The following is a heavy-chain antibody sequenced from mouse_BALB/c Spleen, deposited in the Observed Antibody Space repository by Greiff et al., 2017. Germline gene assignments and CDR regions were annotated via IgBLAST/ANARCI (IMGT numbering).Heavy chain of an antibody. Sequence: EVQGVESGGGLVKPGGSLKLSCAASGFTFSSYGMSWVRQTPDKRLELVATINSNGGSTYYPDSVKGRFTISRDNAKNTLYLQMCSLKSEDTAMYYCAREGYYSGYFDVWGAGTTVTVSS. CDR2: INSNGGST. CDR1: GFTFSSYG. J-gene: IGHJ1*01. V-gene: IGHV5-6-3*01. CDR3: AREGYYSGYFDV. D-gene: IGHD1-1*01.